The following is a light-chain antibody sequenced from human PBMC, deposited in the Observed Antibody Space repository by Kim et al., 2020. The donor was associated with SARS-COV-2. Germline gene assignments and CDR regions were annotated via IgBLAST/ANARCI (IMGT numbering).Light chain of an antibody. V-gene: IGKV1-39*01. CDR1: QAINKY. Sequence: DIQMTQSLSSLSASVGDRVSVTCRASQAINKYLNWYLQKPGKAPKLLIYAASTLQSGVPSRFSGTGFGTDFTLTITSVQPEDFGTYYCQQSYSRLPYTIGQGTKLGI. CDR2: AAS. CDR3: QQSYSRLPYT. J-gene: IGKJ2*01.